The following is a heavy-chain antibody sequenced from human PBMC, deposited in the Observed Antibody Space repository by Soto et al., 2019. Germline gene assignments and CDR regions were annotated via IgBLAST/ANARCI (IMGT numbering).Heavy chain of an antibody. CDR1: GGSVSSGSYY. J-gene: IGHJ4*02. D-gene: IGHD3-10*01. CDR3: ARDPAPYYYGSGSDH. CDR2: IYYSGST. Sequence: SETLSLTCTVSGGSVSSGSYYWSWVRQPPGKGLEWIGYIYYSGSTNYNPSLKSRVTISVDTSKNQFSLKLSSVTAADTAVYYCARDPAPYYYGSGSDHWGQGTLVTVSS. V-gene: IGHV4-61*01.